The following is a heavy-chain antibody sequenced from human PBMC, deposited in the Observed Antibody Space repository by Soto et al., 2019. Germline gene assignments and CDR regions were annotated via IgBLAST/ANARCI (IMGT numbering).Heavy chain of an antibody. D-gene: IGHD3-10*01. CDR3: RKEGGWAPGNN. Sequence: GGSLRLSCAASGFTFDYYTMHWVRQAPGKGLEWVSLISVSGGSTYYADSVNGRFTISRDNSKNTLYLQMNSLRAEDTAVYYWRKEGGWAPGNNWGQGTLSPSPQ. CDR1: GFTFDYYT. J-gene: IGHJ4*02. CDR2: ISVSGGST. V-gene: IGHV3-23*01.